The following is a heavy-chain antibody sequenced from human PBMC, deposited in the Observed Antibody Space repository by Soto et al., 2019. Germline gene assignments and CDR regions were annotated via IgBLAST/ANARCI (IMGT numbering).Heavy chain of an antibody. V-gene: IGHV1-18*01. Sequence: QVHLVQSGVEVKKPGASAKVSCKASGYNFINYGITWVRQAPGQGLEWMGWIRVHNGNTNYAQKLQGRVTMTTDTCTSTAYMELRSLRSDDTAVYYCVSDLDGSGSYYTDYWGPGTLVTVSS. CDR1: GYNFINYG. J-gene: IGHJ4*02. CDR2: IRVHNGNT. D-gene: IGHD3-10*01. CDR3: VSDLDGSGSYYTDY.